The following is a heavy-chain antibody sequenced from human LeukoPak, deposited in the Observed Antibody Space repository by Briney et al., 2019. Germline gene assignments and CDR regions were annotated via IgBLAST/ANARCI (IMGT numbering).Heavy chain of an antibody. J-gene: IGHJ3*01. CDR1: AFTFSDYS. V-gene: IGHV3-48*02. D-gene: IGHD7-27*01. CDR2: IDTSSSTM. CDR3: AREDDSWGPNNLDL. Sequence: GVSLRLSCAASAFTFSDYSMNWVRQAPGKGLEWISYIDTSSSTMYYADSVMGRFTISRDNAKESLYLQMNSLRDEDTAVYYCAREDDSWGPNNLDLWGQGTMVTVSS.